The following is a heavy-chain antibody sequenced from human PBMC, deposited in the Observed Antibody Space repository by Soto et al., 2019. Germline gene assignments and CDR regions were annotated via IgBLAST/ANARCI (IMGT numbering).Heavy chain of an antibody. CDR2: TYYRSGWYS. CDR1: GDSVSSNGAS. V-gene: IGHV6-1*01. Sequence: PSQTLSLPCALSGDSVSSNGASWNWVRQSPSRGLEWLGRTYYRSGWYSDYALSVESRIIVNPDTSKNQFSLQLNSVTPEDTAIYYCARGYYYDTSGLPGGYFDSWGQGTLVTVSS. D-gene: IGHD3-22*01. CDR3: ARGYYYDTSGLPGGYFDS. J-gene: IGHJ4*02.